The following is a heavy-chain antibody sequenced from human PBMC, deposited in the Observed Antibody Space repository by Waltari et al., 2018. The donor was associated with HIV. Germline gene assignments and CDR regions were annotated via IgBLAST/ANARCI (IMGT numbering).Heavy chain of an antibody. D-gene: IGHD1-7*01. CDR1: GYSFTDYS. Sequence: QVQLVQSGAEVKKPGASVKVSCKASGYSFTDYSVHWVRQAPGQGLEWLGQITPNSGGTNYAQKFQGRVTVTRDTSINTVYMEVRRLRSDDTAVYYCARRTTMDFDYWGQGTLVTVS. CDR3: ARRTTMDFDY. V-gene: IGHV1-2*06. CDR2: ITPNSGGT. J-gene: IGHJ4*02.